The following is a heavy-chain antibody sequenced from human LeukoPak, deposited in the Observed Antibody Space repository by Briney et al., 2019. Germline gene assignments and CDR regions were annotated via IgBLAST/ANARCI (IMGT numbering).Heavy chain of an antibody. Sequence: QSGGSLRPSCAASGFTFSSYWMSWVRQAPGKGLEWVANIKQDGSEKYYVDSVKGRFTISRDNAKNSLYLQMNSLRAEDTAVYYCARDSGSGSYHDPNHLYYYMDVWGKGTTVTISS. CDR3: ARDSGSGSYHDPNHLYYYMDV. J-gene: IGHJ6*03. CDR1: GFTFSSYW. D-gene: IGHD3-10*01. V-gene: IGHV3-7*01. CDR2: IKQDGSEK.